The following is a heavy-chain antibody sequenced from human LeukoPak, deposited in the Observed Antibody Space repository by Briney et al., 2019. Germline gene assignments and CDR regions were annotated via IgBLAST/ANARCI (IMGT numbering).Heavy chain of an antibody. CDR2: IYYSGST. CDR1: GGSISSSSYY. Sequence: SETLSLTCTVSGGSISSSSYYWGWIRQPPGKGLEWIGSIYYSGSTYYNPSLKSRVTISVDTSKNQFSLKLSSVTAADTAVYYCAVYGDYGVSYFDYWGQGTLVTVSS. J-gene: IGHJ4*02. CDR3: AVYGDYGVSYFDY. D-gene: IGHD4-17*01. V-gene: IGHV4-39*01.